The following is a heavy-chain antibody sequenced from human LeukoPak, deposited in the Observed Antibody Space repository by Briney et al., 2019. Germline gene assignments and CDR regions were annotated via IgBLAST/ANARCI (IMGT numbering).Heavy chain of an antibody. J-gene: IGHJ4*02. D-gene: IGHD3/OR15-3a*01. CDR3: ARDWDWNFDY. CDR1: GYTFTGYY. Sequence: ASVKVSCKASGYTFTGYYMHWVRQAPGQGLEWMGWINPNSGGTNYAQKFQGRVTMTRDTSISTAYMELRNLTSDDTAVYYCARDWDWNFDYWGQGTLVTVSS. V-gene: IGHV1-2*02. CDR2: INPNSGGT.